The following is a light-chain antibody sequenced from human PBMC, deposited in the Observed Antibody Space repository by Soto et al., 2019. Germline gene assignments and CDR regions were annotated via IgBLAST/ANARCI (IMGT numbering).Light chain of an antibody. CDR2: DAS. J-gene: IGKJ2*01. CDR1: QSVSSRY. Sequence: EIVLTQSPGTLSLSPGERATLSCRASQSVSSRYLAWYQHKPGQAPRLLMYDASSRATGIPDRFSGSGSGTDFTLTISRLEPEDFAVYYCHQYGGSLPYTFGQGTKLEIK. CDR3: HQYGGSLPYT. V-gene: IGKV3-20*01.